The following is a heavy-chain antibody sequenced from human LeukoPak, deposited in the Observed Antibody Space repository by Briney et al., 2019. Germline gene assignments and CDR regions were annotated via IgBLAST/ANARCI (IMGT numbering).Heavy chain of an antibody. V-gene: IGHV3-48*03. J-gene: IGHJ6*03. CDR3: ARAAAYYYYYMDV. Sequence: PGGSLRLSCAASGFTFSSYEMNWVRQAPGKGLEWVSYISSSGSTIYYADSVKGRFTISRDNAKNSLYLQMNSLRAEDTAVYYCARAAAYYYYYMDVWGKGTTVTISS. CDR1: GFTFSSYE. CDR2: ISSSGSTI.